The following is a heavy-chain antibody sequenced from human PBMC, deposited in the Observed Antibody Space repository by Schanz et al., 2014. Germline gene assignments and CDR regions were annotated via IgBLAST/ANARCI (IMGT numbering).Heavy chain of an antibody. CDR3: AKEEEEVTADGSCFDY. J-gene: IGHJ4*02. V-gene: IGHV3-30*18. CDR2: ISFDGRNT. D-gene: IGHD6-13*01. CDR1: GITLSGYG. Sequence: QVQLVESGGGVVQPGRSLRLSCAASGITLSGYGLHWVRQAPGKGLEWVGFISFDGRNTGYAHSVKGRFTISRDNSNKTVNPQMNSLRAEDSAVYYCAKEEEEVTADGSCFDYWGQGTLVTVSS.